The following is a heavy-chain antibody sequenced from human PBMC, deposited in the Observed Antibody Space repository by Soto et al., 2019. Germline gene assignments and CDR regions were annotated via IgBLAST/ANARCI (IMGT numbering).Heavy chain of an antibody. CDR2: IIPIFGTA. CDR1: GGTFSSYA. CDR3: ARWGELGYCSGGSCYSKSQAWVS. D-gene: IGHD2-15*01. J-gene: IGHJ5*02. V-gene: IGHV1-69*01. Sequence: QVQLVQSGAEVKKPGSSVKVSCKASGGTFSSYAISWVRQAPGQGLEWMGGIIPIFGTANYAQKFQGRVTITADESTSTAYMELSSLRSEDTAVYYCARWGELGYCSGGSCYSKSQAWVSWGQGTLVTVSS.